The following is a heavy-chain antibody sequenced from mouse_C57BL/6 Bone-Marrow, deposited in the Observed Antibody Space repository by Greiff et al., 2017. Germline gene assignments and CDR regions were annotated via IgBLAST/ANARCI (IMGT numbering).Heavy chain of an antibody. D-gene: IGHD4-1*01. CDR2: INHDGSST. Sequence: EVQGVESEGGLVQPGSSMKLSCTASGFTFSDYYMAWVRQVPEQGLEWIANINHDGSSTYYLDSLKSRFIISRDNAKNSLYLQVSSLKSEDTATXYCARMNSGAMDYWGQGTSVTVSA. CDR1: GFTFSDYY. J-gene: IGHJ4*01. V-gene: IGHV5-16*01. CDR3: ARMNSGAMDY.